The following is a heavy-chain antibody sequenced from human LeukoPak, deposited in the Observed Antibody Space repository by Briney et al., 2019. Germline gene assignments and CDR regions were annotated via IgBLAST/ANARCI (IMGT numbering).Heavy chain of an antibody. CDR1: GFTFSSYA. J-gene: IGHJ1*01. CDR3: ANGPPYYYGSGSYLEYFQH. CDR2: ISGSGGST. D-gene: IGHD3-10*01. V-gene: IGHV3-23*01. Sequence: GGSLRLSCAASGFTFSSYAMNWVRQAPGKGLECVSVISGSGGSTYYADSVKGRFTISRDNSKNTLYLQMNGLRAEDTAVYYCANGPPYYYGSGSYLEYFQHWGQGTLVTVSS.